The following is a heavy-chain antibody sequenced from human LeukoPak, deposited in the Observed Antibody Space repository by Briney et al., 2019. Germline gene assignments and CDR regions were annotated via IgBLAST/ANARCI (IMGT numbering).Heavy chain of an antibody. V-gene: IGHV4-31*03. CDR1: GGSISSGGYY. Sequence: SQTLSLTCTVSGGSISSGGYYWSWIRQHPGKGLEWIGYIYYSGSTYYNPSLKSRVTISVDTSKNQFSLKLSSVTAADTAVYYCARDSCSGGSCYPNWGQGTLVTVSS. D-gene: IGHD2-15*01. J-gene: IGHJ4*02. CDR3: ARDSCSGGSCYPN. CDR2: IYYSGST.